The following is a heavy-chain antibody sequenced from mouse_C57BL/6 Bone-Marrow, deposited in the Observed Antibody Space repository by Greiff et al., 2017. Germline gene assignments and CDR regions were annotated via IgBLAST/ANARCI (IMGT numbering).Heavy chain of an antibody. Sequence: VQLQQPGAELVKPGASVKLSCKASGYTFTSYWMQWVKQRPGQGLEWIGEIDPSDSYTNYNQKFMGKATLTVDTSSSTAYMQLSSLTSDDSAVYYCARVYFEDYYAMDYWGQGTSVTVSS. J-gene: IGHJ4*01. D-gene: IGHD2-4*01. CDR3: ARVYFEDYYAMDY. V-gene: IGHV1-50*01. CDR1: GYTFTSYW. CDR2: IDPSDSYT.